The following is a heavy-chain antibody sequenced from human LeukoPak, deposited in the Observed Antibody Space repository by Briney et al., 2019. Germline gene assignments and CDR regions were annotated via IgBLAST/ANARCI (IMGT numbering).Heavy chain of an antibody. Sequence: PGGSLRLSCVASGFTFSSYSMNWVRQAPGKGLEWVSYISSGSSTIYYADSVKGRFTISRDNAKNSLYLQMNTLRAEDTAVYYCTRDSAGYAPYFYYYIDVWGKGTTVTVSS. D-gene: IGHD2-2*01. CDR3: TRDSAGYAPYFYYYIDV. V-gene: IGHV3-48*04. CDR2: ISSGSSTI. J-gene: IGHJ6*03. CDR1: GFTFSSYS.